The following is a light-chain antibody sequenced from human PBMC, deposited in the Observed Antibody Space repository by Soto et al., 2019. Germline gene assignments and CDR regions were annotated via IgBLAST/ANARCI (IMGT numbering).Light chain of an antibody. CDR3: QQSYSATWT. Sequence: DIQMTQSPSSLSASVGDRVTVTCRASQSVSIYLSRYQQKPGKAPKLLISAASSLQSGVPSRFSGSGSGTDFTLTISSLQPEDFATYYCQQSYSATWTFGQGTKVDIK. CDR1: QSVSIY. CDR2: AAS. V-gene: IGKV1-39*01. J-gene: IGKJ1*01.